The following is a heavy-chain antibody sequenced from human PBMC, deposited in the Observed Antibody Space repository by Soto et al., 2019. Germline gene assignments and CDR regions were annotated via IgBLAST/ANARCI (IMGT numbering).Heavy chain of an antibody. CDR2: IYYSGST. D-gene: IGHD2-2*01. V-gene: IGHV4-39*01. CDR3: GRQPGHWGSTTCFGYDCVDV. Sequence: QLQLQESGPRLVKPSETLSLTCSVSGGSISSSSYSWGWIRQPPGKGLEWIGTIYYSGSTHYNPSREVRVAISADWRNNQLSLRRSSVTAADAAVYYCGRQPGHWGSTTCFGYDCVDVWGQGATVTV. CDR1: GGSISSSSYS. J-gene: IGHJ6*02.